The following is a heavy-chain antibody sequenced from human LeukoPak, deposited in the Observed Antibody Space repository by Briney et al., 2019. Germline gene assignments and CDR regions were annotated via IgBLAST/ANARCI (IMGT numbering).Heavy chain of an antibody. CDR3: AKGGCGGDCYYYFDY. D-gene: IGHD2-21*02. V-gene: IGHV3-33*06. CDR2: IWYDGSNK. Sequence: GGSLRLSCAASGFTFSSYGMHRVRQAPGKGLEWVAVIWYDGSNKYYADSVKGRFTISRDNSKNTLYLQMNSLRAEDTAVYYCAKGGCGGDCYYYFDYWGQGTLVTVSS. J-gene: IGHJ4*02. CDR1: GFTFSSYG.